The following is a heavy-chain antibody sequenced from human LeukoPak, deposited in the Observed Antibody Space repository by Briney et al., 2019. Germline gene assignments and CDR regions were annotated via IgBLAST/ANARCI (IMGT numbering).Heavy chain of an antibody. CDR2: ISSSSSYT. Sequence: KPGGSLRLSCAASGFTFSDYYMSWIRQAPGKGLEWVSYISSSSSYTNYADSVKGRFTISRDNAKNSLYLQMNSLGAEDTAVYYCARVRDELRFLEWLLSAPTYFDYWGQGTLVTVSS. V-gene: IGHV3-11*06. J-gene: IGHJ4*02. CDR1: GFTFSDYY. CDR3: ARVRDELRFLEWLLSAPTYFDY. D-gene: IGHD3-3*01.